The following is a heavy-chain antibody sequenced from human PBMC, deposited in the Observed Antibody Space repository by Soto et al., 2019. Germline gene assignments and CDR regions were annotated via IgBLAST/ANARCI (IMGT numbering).Heavy chain of an antibody. D-gene: IGHD2-15*01. CDR2: IKEDGSEK. CDR3: ERERISNAY. V-gene: IGHV3-7*01. Sequence: EVQLVESGGDLVQPGGSLRLSCAAFEFTFRSYWMSWVRQAPGKGLEWVANIKEDGSEKYYVDSVKGRFTISRDNAEKSLYLQMSSLRAEDTAVYYCERERISNAYSGHGTLVIVSS. J-gene: IGHJ4*01. CDR1: EFTFRSYW.